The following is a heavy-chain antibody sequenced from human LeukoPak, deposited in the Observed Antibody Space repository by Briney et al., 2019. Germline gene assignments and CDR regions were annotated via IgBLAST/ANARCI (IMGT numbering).Heavy chain of an antibody. CDR2: IYYSGST. CDR1: GGSISSYY. CDR3: ARATYSSGWDY. D-gene: IGHD6-19*01. Sequence: PSETLSLTCTVSGGSISSYYWSWIRQPPGKGLEWIGYIYYSGSTNYNPSLKSRVTISVDMSKNQFSLKLSSVTAADTAVYYCARATYSSGWDYWGQGTLVTVSS. V-gene: IGHV4-59*01. J-gene: IGHJ4*02.